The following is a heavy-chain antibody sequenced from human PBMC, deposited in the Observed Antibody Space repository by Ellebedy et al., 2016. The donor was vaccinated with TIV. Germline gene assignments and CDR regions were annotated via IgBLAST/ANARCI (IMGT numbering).Heavy chain of an antibody. CDR2: ISSTGSRT. V-gene: IGHV3-23*01. J-gene: IGHJ4*02. CDR3: AKDSGKYGWNSEY. CDR1: GFTFSSYA. Sequence: GESLKISCAASGFTFSSYAMSWVRQAPGKGLEWVSTISSTGSRTYYADSVEGRFIISRDNSKKTLNLQMNSLRAEDTAVYYCAKDSGKYGWNSEYWGQGTQVTVSS. D-gene: IGHD3-10*01.